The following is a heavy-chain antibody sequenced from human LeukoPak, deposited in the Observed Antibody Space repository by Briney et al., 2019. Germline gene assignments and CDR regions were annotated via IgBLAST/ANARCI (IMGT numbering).Heavy chain of an antibody. D-gene: IGHD5-12*01. Sequence: ASVKVSCKAPGYTFTSYAMHWVRQAPGQRLEWMGWINAGNGNTKYSQKFQGRVTITRDTSASTAYMELSSLRSEDTAVYYCARDTGGYDWVRYYFDYWGQGTLVTVSS. CDR1: GYTFTSYA. J-gene: IGHJ4*02. V-gene: IGHV1-3*01. CDR3: ARDTGGYDWVRYYFDY. CDR2: INAGNGNT.